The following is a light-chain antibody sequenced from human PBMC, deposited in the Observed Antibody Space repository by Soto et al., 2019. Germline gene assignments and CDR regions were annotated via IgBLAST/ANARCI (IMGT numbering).Light chain of an antibody. V-gene: IGLV1-40*01. Sequence: QSVLTQPPSVSGAPGQRVTISCTGSSSNIGAGYDVHWYHQLPGTAPKLLIYGNSNRPSGVPDRISGSKSGTSASLAITGLQAKDEADYYCQSYDSSLSGVVFGGGTKLTVL. J-gene: IGLJ2*01. CDR1: SSNIGAGYD. CDR3: QSYDSSLSGVV. CDR2: GNS.